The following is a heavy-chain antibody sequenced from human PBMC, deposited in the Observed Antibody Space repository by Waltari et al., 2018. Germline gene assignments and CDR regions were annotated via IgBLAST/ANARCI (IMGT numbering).Heavy chain of an antibody. CDR2: ISYSSSYI. V-gene: IGHV3-21*01. CDR1: GFTFSSYN. D-gene: IGHD4-17*01. J-gene: IGHJ4*02. Sequence: EVQLVESGGGVVKPGGSLRLSCAASGFTFSSYNMNWVRQAPGKGLDWFSIISYSSSYIYYADSVKGRFTVSRDNAKNSLYLQMNSLRAEDTAVYYCARDHEYGGKADYWGQGTLVTVSS. CDR3: ARDHEYGGKADY.